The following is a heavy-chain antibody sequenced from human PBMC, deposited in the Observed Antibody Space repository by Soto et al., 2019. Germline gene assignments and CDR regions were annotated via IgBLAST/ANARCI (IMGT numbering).Heavy chain of an antibody. J-gene: IGHJ6*02. CDR3: ASEARAGIYDYGWGSYEYYYGMDV. CDR2: INPSGGST. CDR1: GYTFTNYY. V-gene: IGHV1-46*03. D-gene: IGHD3-16*01. Sequence: QVQLVQSGAEVKKPGASVKLSCKASGYTFTNYYMHWVRQAPGQGLEWMGIINPSGGSTRYAQKXQGRVTMTRXTXTXTXNMELSSLRSEDTALYYCASEARAGIYDYGWGSYEYYYGMDVWGQGTAVTVSS.